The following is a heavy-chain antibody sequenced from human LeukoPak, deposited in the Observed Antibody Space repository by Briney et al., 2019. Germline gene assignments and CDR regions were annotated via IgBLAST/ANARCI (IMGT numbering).Heavy chain of an antibody. CDR2: ISAYNGNT. D-gene: IGHD6-13*01. V-gene: IGHV1-18*01. CDR3: AAEHNRSSRLYYYGMDV. J-gene: IGHJ6*02. Sequence: ASVKVSCKASGYTFTSYGISWVRQAPGQGLEWMGWISAYNGNTNYAQKLQGRVTMTADTSTSTAYMELSSLRSEDTAVYYCAAEHNRSSRLYYYGMDVWGQGTTVTVSS. CDR1: GYTFTSYG.